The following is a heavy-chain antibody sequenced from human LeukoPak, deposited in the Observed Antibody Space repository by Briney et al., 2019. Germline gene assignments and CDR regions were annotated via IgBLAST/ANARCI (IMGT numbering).Heavy chain of an antibody. CDR3: VRGGRATFDA. D-gene: IGHD5-12*01. J-gene: IGHJ4*02. V-gene: IGHV3-7*01. CDR2: MDHEGSET. CDR1: EFDFSGYW. Sequence: PGGSLRLSCAVSEFDFSGYWMTWVRQAPGKGLEWVATMDHEGSETYYLHSVKGRFTISRDNAENSLYLLMNGLRPEDMALYYCVRGGRATFDAWGQGTLVTVSS.